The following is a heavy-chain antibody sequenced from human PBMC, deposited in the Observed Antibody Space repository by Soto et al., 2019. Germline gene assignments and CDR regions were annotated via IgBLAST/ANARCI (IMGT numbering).Heavy chain of an antibody. J-gene: IGHJ6*02. CDR3: ARAMGATVTRYYYGMDV. D-gene: IGHD4-17*01. CDR2: IIPIFGTA. Sequence: QVQLVQSGAEVKKPGSSVKVSCKASGGTFSSYAISWVRQAPGQGLEWMGGIIPIFGTANYAQKFQGRVTITADESTSTAYMELSSPRSEDTAVYYCARAMGATVTRYYYGMDVWGQGTTVTVSS. CDR1: GGTFSSYA. V-gene: IGHV1-69*01.